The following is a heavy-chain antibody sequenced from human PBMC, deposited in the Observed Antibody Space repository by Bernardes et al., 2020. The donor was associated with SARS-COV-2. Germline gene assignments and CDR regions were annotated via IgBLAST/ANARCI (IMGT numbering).Heavy chain of an antibody. V-gene: IGHV3-48*01. CDR1: GFTFSTYS. CDR3: RGVYYFYGMEV. CDR2: ISSSGNTI. J-gene: IGHJ6*02. Sequence: GSLRLSCAASGFTFSTYSMNWVRQAPGKGLEWVAYISSSGNTIYYADSVKGRFTISRDNAKDSLSLQMNSLRAEDTAVYYCRGVYYFYGMEVWGPGTTVTV.